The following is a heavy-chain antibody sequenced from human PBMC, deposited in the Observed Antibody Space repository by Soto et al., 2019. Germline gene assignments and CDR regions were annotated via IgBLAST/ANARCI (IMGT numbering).Heavy chain of an antibody. D-gene: IGHD3-3*01. Sequence: ASVKVSCKASAYTFTNYVISWVRQGPGQGLEWMGWISAYNGNINYARKFRGRVTMTTDTSTSSAYLEVRSLRSDDTSVYYCARTQGPPLFWSGYLYYFDYWGQGTLVTVSS. CDR2: ISAYNGNI. V-gene: IGHV1-18*01. J-gene: IGHJ4*02. CDR1: AYTFTNYV. CDR3: ARTQGPPLFWSGYLYYFDY.